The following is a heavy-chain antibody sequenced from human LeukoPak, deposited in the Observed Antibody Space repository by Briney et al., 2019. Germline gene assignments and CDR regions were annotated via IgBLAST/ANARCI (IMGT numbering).Heavy chain of an antibody. J-gene: IGHJ4*02. CDR3: ARDTDSSGYYLYYFDY. V-gene: IGHV3-30-3*01. Sequence: PGRSLRLSCAASGFTFSSYAMHWVRQAPGKGLEWVAVISYDGSNNYYADSVKGRFTISRDNSKNTLYLQMNSLRAEDTAVYYCARDTDSSGYYLYYFDYWGQGTLVTVSS. D-gene: IGHD3-22*01. CDR1: GFTFSSYA. CDR2: ISYDGSNN.